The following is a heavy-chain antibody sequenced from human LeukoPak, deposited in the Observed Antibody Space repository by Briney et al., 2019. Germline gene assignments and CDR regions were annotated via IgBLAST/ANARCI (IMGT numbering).Heavy chain of an antibody. CDR1: GFSLSTSGMC. V-gene: IGHV2-70*11. D-gene: IGHD6-13*01. CDR3: ARIIAAAGAPYYFDY. Sequence: SGPALVKPTQTLTLTCTFSGFSLSTSGMCVSWIRQPPGKALEWLARIDWDDDKYYSTSLKTRLTISKDTSKNQVVLTMTNMDPVDTATYYCARIIAAAGAPYYFDYWGQGTLVTVSS. CDR2: IDWDDDK. J-gene: IGHJ4*02.